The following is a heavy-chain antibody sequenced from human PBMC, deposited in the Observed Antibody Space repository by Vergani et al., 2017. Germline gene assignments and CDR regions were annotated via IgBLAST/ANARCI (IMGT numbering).Heavy chain of an antibody. V-gene: IGHV3-33*01. CDR1: GFTFSSYG. Sequence: QVQLVESGGGVVQPGRSLRLSCAASGFTFSSYGMHWVRQAPGKGLEGVAVIWYGGSNKYYADSVKGRFTSSRDNSKNTLYLQMNSLRAEDTAVYYCARDDFYDSSGYYRFDYWGQGTLVTVSS. J-gene: IGHJ4*02. D-gene: IGHD3-22*01. CDR3: ARDDFYDSSGYYRFDY. CDR2: IWYGGSNK.